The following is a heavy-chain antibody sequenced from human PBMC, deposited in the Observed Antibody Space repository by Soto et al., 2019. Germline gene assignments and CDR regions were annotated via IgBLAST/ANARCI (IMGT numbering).Heavy chain of an antibody. CDR3: ARDTEKRDGHNQDAFDI. D-gene: IGHD4-4*01. J-gene: IGHJ3*02. CDR2: IIPIFGTA. CDR1: GGTFSSYA. Sequence: QVQLVQSGAEVKKPGSSVKVSCKASGGTFSSYAISWVRQAPGQGLEWMGGIIPIFGTANYAQKFQGRVTITADESTSTAYMELSSLRSEDTAVYYCARDTEKRDGHNQDAFDIWGQGTMVTVSS. V-gene: IGHV1-69*01.